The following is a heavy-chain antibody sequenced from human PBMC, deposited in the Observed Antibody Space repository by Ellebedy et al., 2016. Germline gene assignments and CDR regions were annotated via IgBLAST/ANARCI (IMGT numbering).Heavy chain of an antibody. J-gene: IGHJ5*02. CDR1: GGSITSYY. V-gene: IGHV4-59*08. Sequence: SETLSLTXTVSGGSITSYYWNWIRQSPSTGLEWIGHISYSSNTHYTYDPSLQRRVTISLDTAKNQLSLRLTSVTAADTAIYYCARRIEMGTVSPSASAWLDPWGQGALVTVSS. CDR2: ISYSSNT. D-gene: IGHD5-24*01. CDR3: ARRIEMGTVSPSASAWLDP.